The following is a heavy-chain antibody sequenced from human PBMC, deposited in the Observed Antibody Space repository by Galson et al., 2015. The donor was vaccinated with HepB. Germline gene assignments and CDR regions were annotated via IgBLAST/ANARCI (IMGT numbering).Heavy chain of an antibody. CDR1: GYNFTTYA. CDR2: INNDNGDT. CDR3: VFLRGYDLKPLDY. Sequence: SVKVSCKASGYNFTTYAVHWMRQAPGQRLEWMGWINNDNGDTGYSQKFHDRVTITSDTSASVAYMELSSLRSEDTAVYYCVFLRGYDLKPLDYWGQGTLVTVS. J-gene: IGHJ4*02. D-gene: IGHD5-12*01. V-gene: IGHV1-3*04.